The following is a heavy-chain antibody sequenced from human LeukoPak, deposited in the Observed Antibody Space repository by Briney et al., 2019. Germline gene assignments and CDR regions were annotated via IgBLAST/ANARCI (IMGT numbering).Heavy chain of an antibody. V-gene: IGHV4-39*01. CDR1: GGSISSSSYY. CDR2: IYYSGST. D-gene: IGHD3-3*01. Sequence: SETLSLTCTVSGGSISSSSYYWGWIRQPPGKGLEWIGSIYYSGSTYYNPSLKSRVTISVDTSKNQFSLKLSSVTAADTAVYYCARATTIFGVVSAFDFWGQGTVVTVSS. J-gene: IGHJ3*01. CDR3: ARATTIFGVVSAFDF.